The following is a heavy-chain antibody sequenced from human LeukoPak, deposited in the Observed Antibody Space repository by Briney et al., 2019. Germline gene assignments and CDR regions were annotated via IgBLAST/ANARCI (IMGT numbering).Heavy chain of an antibody. CDR2: INHSGST. J-gene: IGHJ4*02. D-gene: IGHD2-2*01. V-gene: IGHV4-34*01. CDR3: ARGGCSSTSCYDY. Sequence: SETLSLTCAVYGGSFSGYYWSWIRQPPVKELEWIGEINHSGSTNYNPSLKSRVTISVDTSKNQFSLKLSSVTAADTAVYYCARGGCSSTSCYDYWGQGTLVTVSS. CDR1: GGSFSGYY.